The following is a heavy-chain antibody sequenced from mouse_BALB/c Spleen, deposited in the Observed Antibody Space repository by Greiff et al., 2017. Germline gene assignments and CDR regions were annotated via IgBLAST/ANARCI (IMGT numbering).Heavy chain of an antibody. V-gene: IGHV3-6*02. CDR2: ISYDGSN. D-gene: IGHD1-1*01. CDR1: GYSITSGYY. Sequence: EVQLQESGPGLVKPSQSLSLTCSVTGYSITSGYYWNWIRQFPGNKLEWMGYISYDGSNNYNPSLKNRISITRDTSKNQFFLKLNSVTTEDTATYYCARDPHGSSLDYWGQGTTLTVSS. CDR3: ARDPHGSSLDY. J-gene: IGHJ2*01.